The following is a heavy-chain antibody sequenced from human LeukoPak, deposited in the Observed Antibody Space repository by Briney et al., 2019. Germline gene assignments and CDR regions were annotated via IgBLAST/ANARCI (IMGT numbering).Heavy chain of an antibody. CDR3: AKSAVRGVITVNFDY. Sequence: GGSLRLSCAASGFTFSNYGMHRVRQAPGKGLEWVAVISDDGSNKHYTDSVKGRFTISRDNSKNTLYLQMNSLRAEDTAVYYCAKSAVRGVITVNFDYWGQGTLVTVSS. J-gene: IGHJ4*02. D-gene: IGHD3-10*01. V-gene: IGHV3-30*18. CDR2: ISDDGSNK. CDR1: GFTFSNYG.